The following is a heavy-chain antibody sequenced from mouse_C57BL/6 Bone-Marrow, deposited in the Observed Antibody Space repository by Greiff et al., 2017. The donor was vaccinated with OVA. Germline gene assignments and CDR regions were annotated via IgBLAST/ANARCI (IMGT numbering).Heavy chain of an antibody. CDR3: AIHYYDGSSYLDY. D-gene: IGHD1-1*01. CDR1: GYTFTSYW. CDR2: IHPSDSAT. V-gene: IGHV1-74*01. Sequence: VQLQQPGAELVKPGASVKVSCKASGYTFTSYWMHWVQQRPGQGLEWIGRIHPSDSATNYNQKFKGKATLTVDKSSSTAYMQLSSLTSEDSAVYYCAIHYYDGSSYLDYWGQGTSVTVSS. J-gene: IGHJ4*01.